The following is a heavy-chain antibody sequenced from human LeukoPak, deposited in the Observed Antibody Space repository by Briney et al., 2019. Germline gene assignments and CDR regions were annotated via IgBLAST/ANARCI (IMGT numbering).Heavy chain of an antibody. CDR3: ARERDYVWGSYRHYFDY. Sequence: ASVKVSCKASGYTFTSYAMHGVRQAPGQGLECMGWISAYNGNTNYAKKLQGRVTMTTDTSTSTAYMELRSLRSDDTAVYYCARERDYVWGSYRHYFDYWGQGTLVTVSS. V-gene: IGHV1-18*01. D-gene: IGHD3-16*02. J-gene: IGHJ4*02. CDR2: ISAYNGNT. CDR1: GYTFTSYA.